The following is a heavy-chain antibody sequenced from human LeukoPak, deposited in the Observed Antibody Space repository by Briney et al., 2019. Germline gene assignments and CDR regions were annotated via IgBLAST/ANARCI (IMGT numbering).Heavy chain of an antibody. CDR1: GGTFSSYA. V-gene: IGHV1-3*03. CDR2: INAGNGNT. Sequence: ASVKVSCKASGGTFSSYAISWVRQAPGQRLEWMGWINAGNGNTKYSQEFQGRVTITRDTSASTAYMELSSLRSEDMAVYCCARGDCSGGSCYTSWGQGTLVTVSS. D-gene: IGHD2-15*01. J-gene: IGHJ5*02. CDR3: ARGDCSGGSCYTS.